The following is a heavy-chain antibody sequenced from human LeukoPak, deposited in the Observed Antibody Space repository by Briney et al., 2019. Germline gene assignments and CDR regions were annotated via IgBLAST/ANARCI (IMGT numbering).Heavy chain of an antibody. Sequence: SETLSLTCTVSGGSISSYYWSWIRQPPGKGLEWIGYIYYSGSTNYNPSLKSRVTISVDTSKNQFSLKLSSVTAADTAVYYCARATPLGGNSFDYWGQGTLVTVSS. V-gene: IGHV4-59*08. CDR3: ARATPLGGNSFDY. CDR1: GGSISSYY. J-gene: IGHJ4*02. CDR2: IYYSGST. D-gene: IGHD4-23*01.